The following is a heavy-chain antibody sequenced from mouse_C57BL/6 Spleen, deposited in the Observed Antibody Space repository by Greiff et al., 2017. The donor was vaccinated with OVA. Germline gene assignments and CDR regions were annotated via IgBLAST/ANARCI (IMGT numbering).Heavy chain of an antibody. J-gene: IGHJ4*01. V-gene: IGHV1-18*01. Sequence: VQLKQSGPELVKPGASVKIPCKASGYTFTDYNMDWVKQSHGKSLEWIGDINPNNGGTIYNQKFKGKATLTVDKSSSTAYMELRSLTSEDTAVYYCARSLYDYDDGYAMDYWGQGTSVTVSS. CDR1: GYTFTDYN. D-gene: IGHD2-4*01. CDR2: INPNNGGT. CDR3: ARSLYDYDDGYAMDY.